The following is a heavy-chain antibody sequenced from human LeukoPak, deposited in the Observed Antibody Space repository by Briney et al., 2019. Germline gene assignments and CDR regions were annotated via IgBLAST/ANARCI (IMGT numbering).Heavy chain of an antibody. J-gene: IGHJ6*02. D-gene: IGHD3-16*01. V-gene: IGHV4-61*08. CDR2: IYYSGST. Sequence: SETLSLTCTVSGGSISSGGYYWSWIRQPPXXXXXXXXYIYYSGSTNYNPSLKSRVTISVDTSKNQFSLKLSSVTAADTAMYYCARKFVSYYYGMDVWGQGTTVTVSS. CDR3: ARKFVSYYYGMDV. CDR1: GGSISSGGYY.